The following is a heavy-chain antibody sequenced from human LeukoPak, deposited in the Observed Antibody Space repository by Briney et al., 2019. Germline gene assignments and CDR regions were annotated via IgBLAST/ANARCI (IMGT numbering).Heavy chain of an antibody. V-gene: IGHV4-4*02. Sequence: PSGTLSLTCAVSGGSISSSNWWSWVRQPPGKGLGCIGSIFYSGRTYYNPSLKSRVTISVDTSKNQFSLKLSSVTAADTAVYFCARIENSSSIDYWGQGILVTVSS. D-gene: IGHD6-6*01. CDR3: ARIENSSSIDY. CDR2: IFYSGRT. J-gene: IGHJ4*02. CDR1: GGSISSSNW.